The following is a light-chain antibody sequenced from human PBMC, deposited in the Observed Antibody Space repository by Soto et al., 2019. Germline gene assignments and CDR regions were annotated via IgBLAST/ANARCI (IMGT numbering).Light chain of an antibody. Sequence: QSVLTQPASVSGSPGQSITISCTGTSSDVGSHNLVSWYQQHPGQAPKLMIYEVSKRPLGVSARVSASKSGNTASLTISGLQAEDEADYYCCSYGGSRAVFGGGTKLTVL. V-gene: IGLV2-23*02. CDR3: CSYGGSRAV. CDR1: SSDVGSHNL. CDR2: EVS. J-gene: IGLJ7*01.